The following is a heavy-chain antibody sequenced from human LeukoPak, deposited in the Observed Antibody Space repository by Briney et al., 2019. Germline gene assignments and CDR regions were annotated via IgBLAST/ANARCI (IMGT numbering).Heavy chain of an antibody. Sequence: PLETLSLTCTVSGGSISSGDYYWSWIRQPPGKGLEWIGYIYYSGSTYYNPSLKSRVTISVDTSKNQFSPKLSSVTAADTAVYYCASGYSGSPLDYWGQGTLVTVSS. V-gene: IGHV4-30-4*08. CDR3: ASGYSGSPLDY. D-gene: IGHD1-26*01. CDR1: GGSISSGDYY. J-gene: IGHJ4*02. CDR2: IYYSGST.